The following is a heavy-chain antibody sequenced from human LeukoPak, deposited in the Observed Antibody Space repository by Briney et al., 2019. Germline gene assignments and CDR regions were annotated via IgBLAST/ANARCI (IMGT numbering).Heavy chain of an antibody. J-gene: IGHJ4*02. D-gene: IGHD1-26*01. CDR2: IYTSGIT. CDR3: AREDAGGTYSFDH. Sequence: GGSLRLSCAVSGFTVSSNFMSWVRQAPEKGPEWVSVIYTSGITYYADSVRGRFTISRDNSKNTLYLQMDSLTAEDTAVYYCAREDAGGTYSFDHWGQGTLVTVSS. CDR1: GFTVSSNF. V-gene: IGHV3-66*01.